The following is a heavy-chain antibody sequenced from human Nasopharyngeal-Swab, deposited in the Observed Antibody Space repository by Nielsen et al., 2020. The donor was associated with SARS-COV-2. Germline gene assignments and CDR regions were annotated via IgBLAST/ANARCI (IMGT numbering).Heavy chain of an antibody. J-gene: IGHJ3*02. D-gene: IGHD3-16*01. CDR1: GGSISSGGYY. CDR2: IYYSGST. Sequence: SETLSLTCTVSGGSISSGGYYWSWIRQHPGKGLEWIGYIYYSGSTYYNPSLKSRVTISVDTSKNQFSLKLSSVTAADTAVYYCARDGGGFRAFDIWGQGTMVTVSS. CDR3: ARDGGGFRAFDI. V-gene: IGHV4-31*03.